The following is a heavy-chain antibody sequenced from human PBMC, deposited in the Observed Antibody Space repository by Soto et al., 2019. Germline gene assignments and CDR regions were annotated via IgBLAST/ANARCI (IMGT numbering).Heavy chain of an antibody. CDR2: IIPILGIA. D-gene: IGHD2-15*01. J-gene: IGHJ6*03. Sequence: SVKVSCKASGGTFSSYTISWVRQAPGQGLEWMGRIIPILGIANYAQKFQGRVTITADKPTSTAYMELSSLRSEDTAVYYCASPYCSGGSCYSYYYYMDVWGKGTTVTVSS. CDR3: ASPYCSGGSCYSYYYYMDV. CDR1: GGTFSSYT. V-gene: IGHV1-69*02.